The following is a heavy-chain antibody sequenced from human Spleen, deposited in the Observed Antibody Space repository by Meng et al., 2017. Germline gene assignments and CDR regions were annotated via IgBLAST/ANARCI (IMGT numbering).Heavy chain of an antibody. CDR3: ARDPRWYYDSSGWGVEGYFDY. D-gene: IGHD3-22*01. CDR1: GFTFSSYD. Sequence: GESLKISCATSGFTFSSYDMHWVRQVTGKGLEWVAGISTAGDTYYPGSVKGRFTISRDNAKYSLYLQMNSLRAEDTALYYCARDPRWYYDSSGWGVEGYFDYWGQGTLVTVSS. CDR2: ISTAGDT. J-gene: IGHJ4*02. V-gene: IGHV3-13*01.